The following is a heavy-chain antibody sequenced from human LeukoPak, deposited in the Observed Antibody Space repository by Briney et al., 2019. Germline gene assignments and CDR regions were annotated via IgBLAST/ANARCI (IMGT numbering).Heavy chain of an antibody. CDR2: INWSGGRT. J-gene: IGHJ6*04. CDR3: ARDLASSDV. Sequence: GGSLRLSCAASGFTFDDYGMSWVRHAPGKGLEWVSGINWSGGRTGYADSVKGRFTTSRDNANNSLYLQMNSLRAEDTALYYCARDLASSDVWGKGTTVTVSS. CDR1: GFTFDDYG. V-gene: IGHV3-20*04. D-gene: IGHD3-16*01.